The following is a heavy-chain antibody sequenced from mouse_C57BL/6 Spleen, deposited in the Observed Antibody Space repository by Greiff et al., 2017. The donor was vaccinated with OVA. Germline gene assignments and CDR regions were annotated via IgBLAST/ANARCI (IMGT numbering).Heavy chain of an antibody. Sequence: QVQLQQSGAELVRPGSSVKLSCKASGYTFTSYWMHWVKQRPIQGLEWIGNIDPSDSETHYNQKFKDKATLTVDKSSSTAYMPLSRLTSEDSAVYDWGRRVYYGSFDYWGQGTTLTVSS. CDR1: GYTFTSYW. CDR3: GRRVYYGSFDY. CDR2: IDPSDSET. V-gene: IGHV1-52*01. J-gene: IGHJ2*01. D-gene: IGHD1-1*01.